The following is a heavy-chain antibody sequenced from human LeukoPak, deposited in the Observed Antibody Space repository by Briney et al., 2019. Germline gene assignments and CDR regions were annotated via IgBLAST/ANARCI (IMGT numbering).Heavy chain of an antibody. D-gene: IGHD6-19*01. CDR2: INPNSGGT. V-gene: IGHV1-2*02. Sequence: ASVKVSCKASGGTFSSYAISWVRQAPGQGLEWMGWINPNSGGTNYAQKFQGRVTMTRDTSISTAYMELSRLRSDDTAVYYCARVGGLALNAFDIWGQGTMVTVSS. CDR1: GGTFSSYA. CDR3: ARVGGLALNAFDI. J-gene: IGHJ3*02.